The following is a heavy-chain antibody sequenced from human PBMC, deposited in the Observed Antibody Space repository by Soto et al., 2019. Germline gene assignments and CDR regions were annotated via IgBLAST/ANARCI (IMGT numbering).Heavy chain of an antibody. CDR1: GFTFSSYA. CDR2: INNSGGRT. CDR3: ATAKSTYASAYYVY. D-gene: IGHD1-26*01. V-gene: IGHV3-23*01. J-gene: IGHJ4*02. Sequence: GGSLRPSCAASGFTFSSYAMSWVRQAPEKGLEWVSGINNSGGRTYYADSVKGRFTISRDNSKNTLYLQMDSLRAEDTAIYFCATAKSTYASAYYVYWGRGTEVTVSS.